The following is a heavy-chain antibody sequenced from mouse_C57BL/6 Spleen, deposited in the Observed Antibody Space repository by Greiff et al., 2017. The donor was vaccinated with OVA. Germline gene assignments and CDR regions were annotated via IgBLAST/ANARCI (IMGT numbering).Heavy chain of an antibody. J-gene: IGHJ3*01. CDR1: GYTFTDYY. D-gene: IGHD2-4*01. Sequence: QVQLQQSGAELVRPGASVKLSCKASGYTFTDYYIIWVKQRPGQGLEWIARIYPGSGNTYYNEKFKGKATLTAEKSSSTAYMQLSSLTSEDSAVYFCARSPDYDPAWFAYWGQGTLVTVSA. V-gene: IGHV1-76*01. CDR3: ARSPDYDPAWFAY. CDR2: IYPGSGNT.